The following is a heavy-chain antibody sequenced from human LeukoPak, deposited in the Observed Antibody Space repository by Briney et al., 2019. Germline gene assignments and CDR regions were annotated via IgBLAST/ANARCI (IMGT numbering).Heavy chain of an antibody. CDR3: ARDSAVAAGMQY. CDR1: GGSISSYS. D-gene: IGHD6-19*01. Sequence: SETLSLTCTVSGGSISSYSWSWVRQTPDKGLEWIGSFVNMATKYNPSLEIRVAISVDTSKNQFSLRLRSVTTADRASYYCARDSAVAAGMQYWGPGTMFTVSS. V-gene: IGHV4-59*01. CDR2: FVNMAT. J-gene: IGHJ4*02.